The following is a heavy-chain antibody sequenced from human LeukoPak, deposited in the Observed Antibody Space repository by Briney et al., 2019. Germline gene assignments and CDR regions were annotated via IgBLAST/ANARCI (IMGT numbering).Heavy chain of an antibody. CDR3: ARGIAARPDYYYMDV. CDR2: IYYSGST. J-gene: IGHJ6*03. V-gene: IGHV4-39*07. D-gene: IGHD6-6*01. Sequence: SETPSLTCTVSGGSISSTSYYWGSIRQPPGKGLEWIGSIYYSGSTYYNPSLKSRVTISVDTSKNQFSLKLSSVTAADTAVYYCARGIAARPDYYYMDVWGKGTTVTVSS. CDR1: GGSISSTSYY.